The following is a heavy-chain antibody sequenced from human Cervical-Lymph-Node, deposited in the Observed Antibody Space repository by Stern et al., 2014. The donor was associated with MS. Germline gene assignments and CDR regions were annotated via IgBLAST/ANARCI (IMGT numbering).Heavy chain of an antibody. CDR1: GYTFTNYW. J-gene: IGHJ6*02. D-gene: IGHD5-24*01. Sequence: VQLVESGAEVRKPGESLKISCEASGYTFTNYWIGWVRQLPGQGLEWMGIIYPGDSDIRQSPSFQGQVTISVDKSINTAYLQWSSLKAADTAMYYCARARGDGYPYGLDVWGQGTTVTVSS. CDR2: IYPGDSDI. CDR3: ARARGDGYPYGLDV. V-gene: IGHV5-51*03.